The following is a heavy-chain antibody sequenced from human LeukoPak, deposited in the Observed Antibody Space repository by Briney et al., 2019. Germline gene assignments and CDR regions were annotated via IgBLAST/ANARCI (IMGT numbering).Heavy chain of an antibody. CDR2: ISWNSGSI. V-gene: IGHV3-9*01. D-gene: IGHD1-26*01. J-gene: IGHJ4*02. Sequence: GGSLRLSCAASGFTFDDYAMHWVRQAPGKGLEWVSGISWNSGSIGYADSVKGRFTISRDNSKNTLYLRMNSLRAEDTAVYYCARDGVGARGFDYWGQGTLVTVSS. CDR1: GFTFDDYA. CDR3: ARDGVGARGFDY.